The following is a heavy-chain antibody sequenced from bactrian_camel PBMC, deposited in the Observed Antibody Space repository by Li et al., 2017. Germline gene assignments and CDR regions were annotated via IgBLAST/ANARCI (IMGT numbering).Heavy chain of an antibody. Sequence: VQLVESGGGAVQTGGSLRLSCVASGYTYSAGPMAWFRQSPGKEREPVATISSGGARTYYSDSVKGRFAISRDNGENAVRLRMSDLSPRDTAVYFCAVDRPIRLVAHIIKFRKIQNCGDTDDLYWGQGTQV. J-gene: IGHJ4*01. V-gene: IGHV3-3*01. CDR1: GYTYSAGP. CDR3: AVDRPIRLVAHIIKFRKIQNCGDTDDLY. CDR2: ISSGGART. D-gene: IGHD7*01.